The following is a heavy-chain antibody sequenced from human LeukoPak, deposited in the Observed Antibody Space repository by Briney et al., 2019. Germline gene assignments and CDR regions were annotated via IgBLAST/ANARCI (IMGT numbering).Heavy chain of an antibody. J-gene: IGHJ4*02. D-gene: IGHD4-17*01. CDR1: GGSFRGYY. V-gene: IGHV4-34*01. Sequence: SETLSLTCAVYGGSFRGYYWSWIRQPPGKGLEWIGEINHSGSTNYNPSLKSRVTISVDTSKNQFSLKLSSVTAADTAVYYCARGRYDYGDYYFDYWGQGTLVTVSS. CDR3: ARGRYDYGDYYFDY. CDR2: INHSGST.